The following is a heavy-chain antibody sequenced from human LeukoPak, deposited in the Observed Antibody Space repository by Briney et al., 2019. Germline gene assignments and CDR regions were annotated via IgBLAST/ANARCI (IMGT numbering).Heavy chain of an antibody. CDR2: VHLNGAT. D-gene: IGHD1-26*01. CDR3: TRESGAFSPFGF. J-gene: IGHJ4*02. CDR1: GGSIMTTNW. V-gene: IGHV4-4*02. Sequence: PSETLSLTCAVSGGSIMTTNWWSWVRQPPGKGLEWIGEVHLNGATNYNPSLEGRVSMSIDKSKNQLSLKLTSVTAADTATYFCTRESGAFSPFGFWGQGTLVTVSS.